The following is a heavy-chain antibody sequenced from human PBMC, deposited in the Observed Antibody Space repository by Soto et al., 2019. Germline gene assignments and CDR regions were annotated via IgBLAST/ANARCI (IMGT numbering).Heavy chain of an antibody. Sequence: EVQLLESGGGLVQPGGSLRLSCAASGFTFSSYAMSWVRQAPGKGLEWVSAISGSGGSTYYADSVKGRFTISRDNSKNTLYLQMNSLRAEDTAVYYCAKERPLVYCSGGSCYPPTSWGQGTLVTVSS. V-gene: IGHV3-23*01. CDR1: GFTFSSYA. D-gene: IGHD2-15*01. CDR2: ISGSGGST. J-gene: IGHJ5*02. CDR3: AKERPLVYCSGGSCYPPTS.